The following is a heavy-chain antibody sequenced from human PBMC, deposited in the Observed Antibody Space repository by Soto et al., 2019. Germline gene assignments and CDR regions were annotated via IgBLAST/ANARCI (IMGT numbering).Heavy chain of an antibody. Sequence: ASVNVSCKTSGYTFSGHYIHWVRQAPQQGPEWMGEIGPESGATRYAEKFRGRVTMTMDTSIPTVYMELRNLSPDDTAVYYCGRGRSGQIVIFYWGQGTPVTVSS. CDR1: GYTFSGHY. V-gene: IGHV1-2*02. D-gene: IGHD1-26*01. CDR2: IGPESGAT. CDR3: GRGRSGQIVIFY. J-gene: IGHJ4*02.